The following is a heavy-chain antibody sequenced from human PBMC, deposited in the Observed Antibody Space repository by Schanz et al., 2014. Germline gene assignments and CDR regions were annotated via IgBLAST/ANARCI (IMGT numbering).Heavy chain of an antibody. CDR1: GFSFSRYG. Sequence: QIQLVESGGGVVQPGTSLRLSCTISGFSFSRYGMHWVRQAPGKGLEWVAFIWSDGSRTYHAESVKGRFTISRDNSRNKLYLQMDSLRDDDTALYYCAKVVASGPTTGPFDPWGQGTLVTVSS. CDR2: IWSDGSRT. CDR3: AKVVASGPTTGPFDP. V-gene: IGHV3-30*02. J-gene: IGHJ5*02. D-gene: IGHD1-26*01.